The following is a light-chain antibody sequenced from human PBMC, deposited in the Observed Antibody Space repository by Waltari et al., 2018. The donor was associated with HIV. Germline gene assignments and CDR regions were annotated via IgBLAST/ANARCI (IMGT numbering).Light chain of an antibody. V-gene: IGLV1-44*01. CDR1: SSNIGSNP. CDR3: AAWDDSLKWV. J-gene: IGLJ3*02. Sequence: QSVLTQPPSASGTPGQRVTIPCSGSSSNIGSNPVNWYQQLPGTAPKLLMYSNNQRPSGVPDRFSGSKSGTSASLVISGLQSEDEGDYYCAAWDDSLKWVFGGGTKLTVL. CDR2: SNN.